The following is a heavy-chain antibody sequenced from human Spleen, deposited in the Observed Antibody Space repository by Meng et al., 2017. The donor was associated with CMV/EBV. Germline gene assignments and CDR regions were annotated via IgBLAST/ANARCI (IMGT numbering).Heavy chain of an antibody. CDR1: GGSISSYY. D-gene: IGHD1-14*01. V-gene: IGHV4-59*01. CDR3: ARATSHHYYFDF. CDR2: ISYSGST. Sequence: GSLRLSCTVSGGSISSYYWSWIRQPAGKGLEWIGYISYSGSTNYNPSLKSRVTISGDTSKNQFSLKLSSVTAADTAVYYCARATSHHYYFDFWGQGTLVTVSS. J-gene: IGHJ4*02.